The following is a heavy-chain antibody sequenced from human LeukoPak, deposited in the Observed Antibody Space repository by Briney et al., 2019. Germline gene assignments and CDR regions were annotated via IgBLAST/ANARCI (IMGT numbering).Heavy chain of an antibody. CDR2: IYPGDSDT. CDR3: ARLDDLTIYGSGSYWRSNWFDP. D-gene: IGHD3-10*01. Sequence: GESLKISCKGSGYSFTSYWIGWVRQMPGKGLEWMGIIYPGDSDTRYSPSFQGQVTISADKSISTAYLQWSSLKASDTAMYYCARLDDLTIYGSGSYWRSNWFDPWGQGTLVTVSS. CDR1: GYSFTSYW. J-gene: IGHJ5*02. V-gene: IGHV5-51*01.